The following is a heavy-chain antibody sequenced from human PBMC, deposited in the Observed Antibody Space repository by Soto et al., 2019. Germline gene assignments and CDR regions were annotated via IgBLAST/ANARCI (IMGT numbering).Heavy chain of an antibody. CDR2: IIPIFGTA. CDR1: GGTFSSYA. CDR3: ARVRWVGTTIVNGSFDI. D-gene: IGHD3-22*01. J-gene: IGHJ3*02. V-gene: IGHV1-69*13. Sequence: ASVKVSCKASGGTFSSYAISWVRQAPGQGLEWMGGIIPIFGTANYAQKFQGRVTITADESTSTAYMELSSLRSEDTAVYYCARVRWVGTTIVNGSFDIWGQGTMVTVSS.